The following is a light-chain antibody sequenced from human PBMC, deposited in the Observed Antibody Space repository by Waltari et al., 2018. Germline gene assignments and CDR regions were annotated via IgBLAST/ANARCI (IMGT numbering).Light chain of an antibody. CDR3: QQYHRLPCT. CDR2: KAS. J-gene: IGKJ3*01. CDR1: QSINTW. V-gene: IGKV1-5*03. Sequence: DIQMTQSPSPLSASVGDRVPITCRASQSINTWLAWYQQKPGKAPKVLIYKASNLESGVPSKFSGRGSGTEFTLTISSLQPDDFAIYYCQQYHRLPCTFGPGTKVDVK.